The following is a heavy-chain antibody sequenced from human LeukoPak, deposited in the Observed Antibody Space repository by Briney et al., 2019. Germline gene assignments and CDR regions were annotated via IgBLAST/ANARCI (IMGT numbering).Heavy chain of an antibody. V-gene: IGHV1-2*06. CDR2: INPNSGGT. Sequence: ASVKVSCKASGGTFSSYAISWVRQAPGQGLKWMERINPNSGGTNYAQKFQGRVTMTRDTSISTAYMELSRLRSDDTAVYYCARVGPASSGYHSFDYWGQGTLVTVSS. D-gene: IGHD3-22*01. CDR1: GGTFSSYA. J-gene: IGHJ4*02. CDR3: ARVGPASSGYHSFDY.